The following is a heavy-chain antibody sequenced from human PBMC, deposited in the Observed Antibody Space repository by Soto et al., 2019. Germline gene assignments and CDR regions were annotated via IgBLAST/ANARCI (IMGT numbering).Heavy chain of an antibody. CDR1: GFTFGSYG. J-gene: IGHJ3*02. V-gene: IGHV3-30*18. CDR2: TSYSGSDE. CDR3: AKEVRYYYDSSGVDAFDI. Sequence: QVQLVESGGGVVQPGRSLRLSCAAYGFTFGSYGMHWVRQAPGKGLEWVAVTSYSGSDEYYADSVKGRYTIYRDNSKNMVYLQINSLSTEDTAVYYCAKEVRYYYDSSGVDAFDIWGQGTMVTVSS. D-gene: IGHD3-22*01.